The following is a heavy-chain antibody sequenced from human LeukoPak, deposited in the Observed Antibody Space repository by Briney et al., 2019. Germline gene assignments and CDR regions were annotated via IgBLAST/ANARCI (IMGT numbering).Heavy chain of an antibody. D-gene: IGHD3-3*01. J-gene: IGHJ4*02. CDR1: GGSISSSSYY. CDR3: AGTYYYFWSGPWRFDY. Sequence: SETLSLTCTVSGGSISSSSYYWGWIRQPPGKGLEWIGSIYYSGSTYYNPSLKRRVTISVDTSKNQFSLKLSSVTAADTAVYYCAGTYYYFWSGPWRFDYWGQGTLVTVSS. CDR2: IYYSGST. V-gene: IGHV4-39*01.